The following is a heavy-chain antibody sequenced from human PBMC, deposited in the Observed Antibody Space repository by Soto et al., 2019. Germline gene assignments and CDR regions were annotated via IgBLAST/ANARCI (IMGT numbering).Heavy chain of an antibody. Sequence: PSETLSLTCAVSGDSISSSNWWTWVRQPPGKGLEWIGEIYHSGNTNYNPSLRSRVTISVDKSKNQFSLKLNFVTAADTAVYYCARHVWEIVATRYYFDYWGQGTLVTVSS. CDR2: IYHSGNT. CDR1: GDSISSSNW. CDR3: ARHVWEIVATRYYFDY. J-gene: IGHJ4*02. V-gene: IGHV4-4*02. D-gene: IGHD5-12*01.